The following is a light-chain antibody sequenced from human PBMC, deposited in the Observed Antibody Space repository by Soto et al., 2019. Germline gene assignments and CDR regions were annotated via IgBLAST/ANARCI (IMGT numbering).Light chain of an antibody. CDR3: TSYAGSSLV. V-gene: IGLV2-8*01. CDR2: EVT. J-gene: IGLJ2*01. CDR1: SSDVGGYNY. Sequence: QSALTQPPSASASPGQSVTISCTGTSSDVGGYNYVSWYQQHPGKAPKLMIYEVTQRPSGVPDRFSGSKSGNTASLTVSGLQAEDEADYYCTSYAGSSLVFGGGTKLTVL.